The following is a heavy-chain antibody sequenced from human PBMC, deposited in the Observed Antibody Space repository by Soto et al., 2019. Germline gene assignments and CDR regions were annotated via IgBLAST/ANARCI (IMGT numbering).Heavy chain of an antibody. D-gene: IGHD3-22*01. CDR3: ARKYYYDSSGYYPVTNWFDP. J-gene: IGHJ5*02. Sequence: ASVKVSFKASGYTFTSYGISWVRQAPGQGLEWMGWISAYNGNTNYAQKLQGRVTMTTDTSTSTAYMELRSLRSDDTAVYYCARKYYYDSSGYYPVTNWFDPWGQGTLVTVSS. CDR2: ISAYNGNT. V-gene: IGHV1-18*01. CDR1: GYTFTSYG.